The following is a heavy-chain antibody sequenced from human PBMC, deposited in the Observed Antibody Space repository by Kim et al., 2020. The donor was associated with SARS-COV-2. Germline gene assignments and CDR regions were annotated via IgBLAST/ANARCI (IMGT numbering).Heavy chain of an antibody. CDR3: ARGSVVPAASPLY. D-gene: IGHD2-2*01. V-gene: IGHV3-30*01. J-gene: IGHJ4*02. Sequence: DSVRGRFTLSRDNYKNTLYLQMNSLRAEDTAVYYCARGSVVPAASPLYWGQGTLFTVSS.